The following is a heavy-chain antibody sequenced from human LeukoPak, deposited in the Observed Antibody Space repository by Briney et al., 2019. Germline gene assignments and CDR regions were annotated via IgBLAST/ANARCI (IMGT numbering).Heavy chain of an antibody. D-gene: IGHD2-21*01. CDR2: IYSGGST. CDR3: ARVLLGAFDI. V-gene: IGHV3-53*01. Sequence: GGSLRLSCAASGFTFSSYWMSWVRQAPGKGLEWVSVIYSGGSTYYADSVKGRFTISRDNSKNTLYLQMNSLRAEDTAVYYCARVLLGAFDIWGQGTMATVSS. CDR1: GFTFSSYW. J-gene: IGHJ3*02.